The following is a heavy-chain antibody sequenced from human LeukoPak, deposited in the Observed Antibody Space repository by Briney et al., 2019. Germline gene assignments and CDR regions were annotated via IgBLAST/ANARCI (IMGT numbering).Heavy chain of an antibody. Sequence: PSETLSLTCTVSGGSIGSGRYYWAWIRQPPGKGLEWIGSIYNSWSTSYNPSLKSRVAMSVDTSKNQFSLGLSSVTAADTAVYYCARNITSLIPAGYFDYWGQGTLLAVSS. D-gene: IGHD2-2*01. J-gene: IGHJ4*02. CDR1: GGSIGSGRYY. V-gene: IGHV4-39*01. CDR3: ARNITSLIPAGYFDY. CDR2: IYNSWST.